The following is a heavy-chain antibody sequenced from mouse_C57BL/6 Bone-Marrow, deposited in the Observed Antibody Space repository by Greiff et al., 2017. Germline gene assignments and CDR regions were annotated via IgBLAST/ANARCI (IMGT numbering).Heavy chain of an antibody. Sequence: QVQLQQPGPELVKPGASVKISCKASGYAFSSSWMNWVKQRPGKGLEWIGRIYPGDGDTNYNGKFKGKATLTADKSSSTAYMQLSSLTSEDSAVYFCASSYGRSDWYFDVWGTGTTVTVSS. D-gene: IGHD1-1*01. CDR2: IYPGDGDT. J-gene: IGHJ1*03. V-gene: IGHV1-82*01. CDR1: GYAFSSSW. CDR3: ASSYGRSDWYFDV.